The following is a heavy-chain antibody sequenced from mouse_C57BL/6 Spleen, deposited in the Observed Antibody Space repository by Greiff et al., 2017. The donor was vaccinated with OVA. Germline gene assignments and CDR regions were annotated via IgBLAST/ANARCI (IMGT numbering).Heavy chain of an antibody. D-gene: IGHD1-1*01. J-gene: IGHJ3*01. CDR3: ARYRGSSYWFAY. V-gene: IGHV1-55*01. Sequence: VQLQQPGAELVKPGASVKMSCKASGYTFTSYWITWVKQRPGQGLEWIGDIYPGSGSTNYNEKLKSKATLTVDTSSSTAYMQLSSLASEDSAVYYCARYRGSSYWFAYGGQGTLVTVSA. CDR1: GYTFTSYW. CDR2: IYPGSGST.